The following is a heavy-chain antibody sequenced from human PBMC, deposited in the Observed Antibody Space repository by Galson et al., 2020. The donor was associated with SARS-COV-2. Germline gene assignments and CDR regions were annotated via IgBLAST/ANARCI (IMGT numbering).Heavy chain of an antibody. CDR3: ARSDSSGYYWFDP. J-gene: IGHJ5*02. Sequence: SETLSLTCAVSGGSISSGGYSWSWIRQPPGKGLEWIGYIYHSGSTYYNPSLKSRVTISVDRSKNQFSLKLSSVTAADTAVYYCARSDSSGYYWFDPWGQGTLVTVSS. CDR2: IYHSGST. V-gene: IGHV4-30-2*01. CDR1: GGSISSGGYS. D-gene: IGHD3-22*01.